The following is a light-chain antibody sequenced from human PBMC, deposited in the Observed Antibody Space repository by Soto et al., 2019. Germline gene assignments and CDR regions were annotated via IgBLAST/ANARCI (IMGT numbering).Light chain of an antibody. CDR1: NIGSKS. Sequence: SYELTQPSSVSVAPGQTASITCGGNNIGSKSVHWYQQKPGQAPVVVIYDDSDRPSGIPERFSGSNSGNTATLTISRVEAGDDAEYYCQAWDSDSDQYVCGGGTKGTVL. CDR3: QAWDSDSDQYV. V-gene: IGLV3-21*02. CDR2: DDS. J-gene: IGLJ1*01.